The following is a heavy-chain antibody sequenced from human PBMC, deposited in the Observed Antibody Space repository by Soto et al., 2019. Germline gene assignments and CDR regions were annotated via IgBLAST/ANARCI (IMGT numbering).Heavy chain of an antibody. CDR3: AKSGQYCSGGSCYSTPFDY. CDR1: GFTFSSYG. CDR2: ISYDGSNK. J-gene: IGHJ4*02. D-gene: IGHD2-15*01. Sequence: PVGSLRLSCAASGFTFSSYGMHWVRQAPGKGLEWVAVISYDGSNKYYADSVKGRFTISRDNSKNTLYLQMNSLRAEDTAVYYCAKSGQYCSGGSCYSTPFDYWGQGTLVTVSS. V-gene: IGHV3-30*18.